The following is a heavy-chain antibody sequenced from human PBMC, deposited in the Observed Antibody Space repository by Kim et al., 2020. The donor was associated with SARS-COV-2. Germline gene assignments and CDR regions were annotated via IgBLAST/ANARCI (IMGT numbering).Heavy chain of an antibody. D-gene: IGHD3-10*01. CDR1: GASVTRGGYS. CDR2: IYANGTT. J-gene: IGHJ6*01. CDR3: AREFSSGIRQSYYY. V-gene: IGHV4-31*03. Sequence: SETLSLTCSVSGASVTRGGYSWAWIRQHPDKGLGWIGYIYANGTTNYAPSLKSRVTISLYTSNNQISLKMTSLTAADTAIYFCAREFSSGIRQSYYY.